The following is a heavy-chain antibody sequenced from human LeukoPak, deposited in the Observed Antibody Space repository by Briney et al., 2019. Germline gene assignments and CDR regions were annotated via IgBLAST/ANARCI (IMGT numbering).Heavy chain of an antibody. CDR1: GYTFTSYG. CDR2: ISAYNGNT. D-gene: IGHD6-13*01. J-gene: IGHJ4*02. V-gene: IGHV1-18*01. CDR3: ARRGRGKGKYSSSLEDY. Sequence: ASVKVSCTASGYTFTSYGISWVRQAPGQGLEWMGWISAYNGNTNYARKLQGRVTMTTDTSTSTAYMELRSLRSDDTAVYYCARRGRGKGKYSSSLEDYWGQGTLVTVSS.